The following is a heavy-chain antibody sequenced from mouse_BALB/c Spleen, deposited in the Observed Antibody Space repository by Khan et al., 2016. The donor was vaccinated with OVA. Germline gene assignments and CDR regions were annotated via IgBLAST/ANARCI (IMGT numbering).Heavy chain of an antibody. Sequence: EVMLVESGGGLVKPGGSLKLSCEVSGFAFNSYDMSWVRQTPEKRLEWVATISSTGSYTYYPDSVKGRFTISRDTDRNTLYLQMSSLRSEDTALYYCTRPSYYGNPWFTYWGQGTLVTVSA. V-gene: IGHV5-9*02. CDR1: GFAFNSYD. J-gene: IGHJ3*01. CDR2: ISSTGSYT. D-gene: IGHD2-10*01. CDR3: TRPSYYGNPWFTY.